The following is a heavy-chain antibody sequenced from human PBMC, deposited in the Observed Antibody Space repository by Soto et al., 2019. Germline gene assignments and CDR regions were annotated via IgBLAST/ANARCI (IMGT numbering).Heavy chain of an antibody. D-gene: IGHD3-22*01. CDR3: ARRLQNYYDSSGYPDY. V-gene: IGHV1-18*01. Sequence: QVQLVQSGAEVKKPGASVKVSCQSSGYTFTSYGISWVRQAPGPGLEWMGWISAYNGNTNYAQKLQGRVTMTTDTSTSTAYRELRSLRADDTAVYYCARRLQNYYDSSGYPDYWGQGTLVTVSS. J-gene: IGHJ4*02. CDR2: ISAYNGNT. CDR1: GYTFTSYG.